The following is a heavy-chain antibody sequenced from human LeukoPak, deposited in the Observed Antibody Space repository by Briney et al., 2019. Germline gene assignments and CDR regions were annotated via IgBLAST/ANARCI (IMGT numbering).Heavy chain of an antibody. J-gene: IGHJ4*02. Sequence: GGSLRLSCAASGFTFSSYWMSWVRQAPGKGLEWAANIKQDGSEKYYVDSVKGRFTISRDSAKNSLYLQMNSLRAEDTAVYYCARGTGTTPFDYWGQGTLVTVSS. CDR2: IKQDGSEK. CDR3: ARGTGTTPFDY. CDR1: GFTFSSYW. V-gene: IGHV3-7*04. D-gene: IGHD1-7*01.